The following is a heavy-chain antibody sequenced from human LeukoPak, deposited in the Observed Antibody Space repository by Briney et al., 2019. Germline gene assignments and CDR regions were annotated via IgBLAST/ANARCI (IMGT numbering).Heavy chain of an antibody. Sequence: GRSLRLSCAASGFTFSSYGMHWVRQAPGKGLEWVAVIWYDGSNKYYADSVKGRFTISRGNSKNTLYLQMNSLRAEDTAVYYCARGYCSSTSCYAVDYWGQGTLVTVSS. CDR3: ARGYCSSTSCYAVDY. J-gene: IGHJ4*02. CDR2: IWYDGSNK. CDR1: GFTFSSYG. V-gene: IGHV3-33*01. D-gene: IGHD2-2*01.